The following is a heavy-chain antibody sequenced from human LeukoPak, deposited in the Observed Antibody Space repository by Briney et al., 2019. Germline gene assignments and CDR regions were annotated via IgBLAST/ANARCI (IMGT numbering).Heavy chain of an antibody. CDR1: GGSITSGRYF. D-gene: IGHD2-2*01. CDR3: ARTAALDAFDI. Sequence: SETLSLTCTVSGGSITSGRYFWSWIRQPAGKGLEWIGRIYNSDTTSYTPSLKSRVTMSIDTSKNQFSLKLSSVTAADTAVYYCARTAALDAFDIWGQGTMVTVSS. CDR2: IYNSDTT. J-gene: IGHJ3*02. V-gene: IGHV4-61*10.